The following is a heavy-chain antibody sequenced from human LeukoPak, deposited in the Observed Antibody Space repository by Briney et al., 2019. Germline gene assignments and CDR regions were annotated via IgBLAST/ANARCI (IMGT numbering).Heavy chain of an antibody. CDR1: GYSISSGYY. V-gene: IGHV4-38-2*02. D-gene: IGHD3-9*01. Sequence: PSETLSLTCTVSGYSISSGYYWGWIRQPPGKGLEWIGSIYHSGSTYYNPSLKSRVTISVDTSKNQFSLKLSSVTAADTAVYYCARDFDWLLYGSVDYWGQGTLVTVSS. CDR2: IYHSGST. CDR3: ARDFDWLLYGSVDY. J-gene: IGHJ4*02.